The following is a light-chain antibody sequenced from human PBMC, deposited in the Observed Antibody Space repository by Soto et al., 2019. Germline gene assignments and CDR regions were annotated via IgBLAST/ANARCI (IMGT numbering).Light chain of an antibody. Sequence: EIVLTQSPGTLSLSPGERATLSCRASQSVNSHLAWYQQKRGQAPRLLIYGASSRATDIPDRFGGSGSGTDFTLTISGLEPEDFAVYYCQQYGTSSLTFGGGTKVEIK. CDR3: QQYGTSSLT. V-gene: IGKV3-20*01. CDR2: GAS. CDR1: QSVNSH. J-gene: IGKJ4*01.